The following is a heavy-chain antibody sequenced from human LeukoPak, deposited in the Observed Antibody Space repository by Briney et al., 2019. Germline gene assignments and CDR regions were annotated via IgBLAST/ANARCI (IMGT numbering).Heavy chain of an antibody. CDR3: AKDIWPHIVVVTATPDY. CDR1: GFTFYDYA. Sequence: GGSLRLSCAASGFTFYDYAMHWVRQAPGKGLEWVSLISGDGGSTYYADSVKGRFTISRDNSKNSLYLQMNSLRTEDTALYYCAKDIWPHIVVVTATPDYWGQGTLVTVSS. V-gene: IGHV3-43*02. J-gene: IGHJ4*02. D-gene: IGHD2-21*02. CDR2: ISGDGGST.